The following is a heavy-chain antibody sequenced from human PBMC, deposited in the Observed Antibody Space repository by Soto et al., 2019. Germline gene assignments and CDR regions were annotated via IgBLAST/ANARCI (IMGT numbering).Heavy chain of an antibody. CDR2: IYHSGST. Sequence: SETLSLTCAVSGGSISSSNWWSWVRQPPGKGLEWIGEIYHSGSTNYNPSFKSRVAMSVDKSKNQFSLKLTSVTAADTAMYYCARDDSERPATYWGQGTLVTVSS. CDR3: ARDDSERPATY. V-gene: IGHV4-4*02. D-gene: IGHD3-10*01. CDR1: GGSISSSNW. J-gene: IGHJ4*02.